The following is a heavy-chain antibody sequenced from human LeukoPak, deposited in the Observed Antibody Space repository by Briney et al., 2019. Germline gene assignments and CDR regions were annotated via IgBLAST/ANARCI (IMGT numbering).Heavy chain of an antibody. Sequence: GGSLRLSCAASGFTFSTYAMSWVSQAQGKGLEWVSTISGSGVSTYYADSVKGRFTISRDNSKNTLYLQMNSLRAEDTAVYYCAKNVAGPTKYYFDYWGQGTLVTVSS. V-gene: IGHV3-23*01. CDR2: ISGSGVST. J-gene: IGHJ4*02. D-gene: IGHD6-19*01. CDR3: AKNVAGPTKYYFDY. CDR1: GFTFSTYA.